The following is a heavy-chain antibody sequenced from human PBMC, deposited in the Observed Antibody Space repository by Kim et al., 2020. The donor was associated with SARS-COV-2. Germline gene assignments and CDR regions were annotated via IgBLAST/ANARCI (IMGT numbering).Heavy chain of an antibody. J-gene: IGHJ4*02. CDR2: IYSGGST. D-gene: IGHD4-17*01. CDR1: GFTVSSNY. V-gene: IGHV3-53*01. Sequence: GGSLRLSCAASGFTVSSNYMSWVRQAPGKGLEWVSVIYSGGSTYYADSVKGRFTISRDNSKNTLYLQMNSLRAEDTAVYYCARGDYGDYGGEDWGQGTLVTVSS. CDR3: ARGDYGDYGGED.